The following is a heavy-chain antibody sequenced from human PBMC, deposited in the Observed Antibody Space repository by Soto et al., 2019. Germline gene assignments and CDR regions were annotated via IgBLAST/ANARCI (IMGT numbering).Heavy chain of an antibody. J-gene: IGHJ5*02. CDR2: INHTGGT. CDR3: ATRITVFGLLIPPFDP. V-gene: IGHV4-34*02. CDR1: GGSVNGYY. D-gene: IGHD3-3*01. Sequence: QVHLQQWGAGLLKPSETLSLTCAVYGGSVNGYYWNWIRQPPGKGLEWIGEINHTGGTHYNPSLKRRVTMSLDTSKNQFSLRLSPVTAADTAIYHCATRITVFGLLIPPFDPWGQATQVTASS.